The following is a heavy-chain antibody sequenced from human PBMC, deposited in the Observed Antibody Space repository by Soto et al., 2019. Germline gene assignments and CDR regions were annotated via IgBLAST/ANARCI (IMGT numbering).Heavy chain of an antibody. CDR2: MNTNSDDT. J-gene: IGHJ6*02. D-gene: IGHD6-13*01. Sequence: QVQLVQSGAEVKKPGASVQVSCKTSGYTFTSYDINWGRQAPGQGLEWVGWMNTNSDDTRSAQKFRGRLTLTRDKSMRAVYMKLSNLRPDDSAVYYCAREWSAAGHFYGMDVWGQVTTVAVSS. CDR1: GYTFTSYD. CDR3: AREWSAAGHFYGMDV. V-gene: IGHV1-8*01.